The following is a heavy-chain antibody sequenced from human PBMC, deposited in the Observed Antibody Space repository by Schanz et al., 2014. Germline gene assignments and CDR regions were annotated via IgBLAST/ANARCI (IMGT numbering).Heavy chain of an antibody. Sequence: QVQLVDSGGGLVKPGGSLRLSCTASGFPFSDYSMAWIRQPPGRGLEWVSYISSSSSTRYYADSVKGRFTISRDNAKNSLYLQMNSLRAEDTTVYHCALPPHDSSGYYPFDYCGQGTLVTVSS. CDR2: ISSSSSTR. CDR3: ALPPHDSSGYYPFDY. CDR1: GFPFSDYS. V-gene: IGHV3-11*04. J-gene: IGHJ4*02. D-gene: IGHD3-22*01.